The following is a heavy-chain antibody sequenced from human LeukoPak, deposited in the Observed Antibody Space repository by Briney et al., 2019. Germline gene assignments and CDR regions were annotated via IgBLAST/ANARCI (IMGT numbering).Heavy chain of an antibody. Sequence: PGASLRLSCAASGFTFSSYAMSWVRQAPGKGLEWVSAISGSGGSTYYADSMKGRFTISRDNSKNTLYLQMNSLRAEDTAVYYCAKDIRKAVAGSIFDYWGQGTLVTVSS. D-gene: IGHD6-19*01. J-gene: IGHJ4*02. CDR1: GFTFSSYA. V-gene: IGHV3-23*01. CDR3: AKDIRKAVAGSIFDY. CDR2: ISGSGGST.